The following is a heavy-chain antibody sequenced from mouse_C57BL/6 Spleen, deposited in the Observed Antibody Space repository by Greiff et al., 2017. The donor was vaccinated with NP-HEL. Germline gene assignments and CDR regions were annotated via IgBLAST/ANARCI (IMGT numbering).Heavy chain of an antibody. Sequence: QVQLQQPGAELVKPGASVKMSCKASGYTFTSYWITWVKQRPGQGLEWIGDIYPGSGSTNYNEKFKSKATLTVDTSSSTAYMQLSSLTSEDSAVDDCARQEAYYSNYGAMGCWGQGPSVTVAS. D-gene: IGHD2-5*01. CDR1: GYTFTSYW. CDR2: IYPGSGST. J-gene: IGHJ4*01. CDR3: ARQEAYYSNYGAMGC. V-gene: IGHV1-55*01.